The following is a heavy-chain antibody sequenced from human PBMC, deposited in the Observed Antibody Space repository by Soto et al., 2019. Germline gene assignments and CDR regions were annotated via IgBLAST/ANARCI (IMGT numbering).Heavy chain of an antibody. CDR2: IYYSGST. CDR1: GGSISSYY. J-gene: IGHJ5*02. D-gene: IGHD3-10*01. Sequence: SETLSLTCTVSGGSISSYYWSWIRQPPGKGLEWIGYIYYSGSTNYNPSLKSRVTISVDTSKNQFSLKLSSVTAADTAVYYCARHAIGGYGSGSYLYDWFDPWGQGTLVTVSS. CDR3: ARHAIGGYGSGSYLYDWFDP. V-gene: IGHV4-59*08.